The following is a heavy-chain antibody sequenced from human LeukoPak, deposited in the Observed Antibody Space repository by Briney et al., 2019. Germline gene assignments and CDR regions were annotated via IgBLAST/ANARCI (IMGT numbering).Heavy chain of an antibody. V-gene: IGHV1-2*02. CDR3: ARGVHDYGGNSGFDY. D-gene: IGHD4-23*01. CDR1: GYFFRDYY. Sequence: ASVKVPCKASGYFFRDYYMHWVRQAPGQGLEWMGWINPSSGDANYAQKFQGRVTMTSDTSISTAYLVLNRLRADDTAIYFCARGVHDYGGNSGFDYWGQGSLVIVSS. CDR2: INPSSGDA. J-gene: IGHJ4*01.